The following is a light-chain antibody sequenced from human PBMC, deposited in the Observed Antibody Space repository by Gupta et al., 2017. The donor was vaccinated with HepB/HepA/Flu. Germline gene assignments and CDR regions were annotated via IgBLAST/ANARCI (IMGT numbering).Light chain of an antibody. Sequence: DIVMTQSPDSLAVSLGERATINCKSSQSVLFSSNNKNYLAWYQQKLGQPPKLLIYWASTRESGVPDRFSGSGSWTDFTLTISNLQAEDVAFYYCQQYYSTPLTFGGGTRVEIK. CDR2: WAS. J-gene: IGKJ4*01. CDR3: QQYYSTPLT. V-gene: IGKV4-1*01. CDR1: QSVLFSSNNKNY.